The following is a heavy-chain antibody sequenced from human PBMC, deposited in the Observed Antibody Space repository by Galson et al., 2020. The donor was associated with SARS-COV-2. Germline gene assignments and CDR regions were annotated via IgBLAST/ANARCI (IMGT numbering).Heavy chain of an antibody. Sequence: GGSLRLSCTVSGFTFSIYTMNWVRQGPGKGLEWVSGISSSSDYIYYADSLKGRFTISRDNAKNSLFLQMNSLRAEDTAIDYCARDSSWAMFGMDVWGQGTTVTVSS. CDR2: ISSSSDYI. J-gene: IGHJ6*02. V-gene: IGHV3-21*01. CDR1: GFTFSIYT. CDR3: ARDSSWAMFGMDV. D-gene: IGHD1-26*01.